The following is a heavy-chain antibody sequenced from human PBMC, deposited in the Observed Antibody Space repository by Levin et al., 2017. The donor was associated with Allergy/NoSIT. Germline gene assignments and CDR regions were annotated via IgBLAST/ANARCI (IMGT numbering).Heavy chain of an antibody. CDR3: ARDQFLHGSASGGWLDS. CDR2: IYSDGRT. J-gene: IGHJ5*01. Sequence: GGSLRLSCAASGFTVSSNYMNWVRQAPGKGLEWVSVIYSDGRTFYADSVKGRVTISRDNSKNTLYLQMNSLGVEDTAVYYCARDQFLHGSASGGWLDSWGQGTLVTVSS. CDR1: GFTVSSNY. D-gene: IGHD3-10*01. V-gene: IGHV3-53*01.